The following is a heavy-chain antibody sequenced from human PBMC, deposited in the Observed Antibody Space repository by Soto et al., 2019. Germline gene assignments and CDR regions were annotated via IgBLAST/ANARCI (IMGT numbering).Heavy chain of an antibody. CDR2: IGTGNGNT. CDR3: ARENIVSRMGASDI. D-gene: IGHD5-12*01. Sequence: QAQLVQSGAEVKKPGASVKVSCKAAGYTFTYYAIYWVRQAPGQRLEWLGWIGTGNGNTKDSQKVQGRVTINRDTSASTVYIELSSLRSDDTAVYYCARENIVSRMGASDIWGQGTMVTVSS. J-gene: IGHJ3*02. CDR1: GYTFTYYA. V-gene: IGHV1-3*04.